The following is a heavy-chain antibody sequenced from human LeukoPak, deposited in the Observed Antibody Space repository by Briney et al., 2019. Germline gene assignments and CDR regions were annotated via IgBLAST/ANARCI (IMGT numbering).Heavy chain of an antibody. J-gene: IGHJ4*02. Sequence: PGGFLRLSCTASGFIFDHYAMHWVRQAPGKGLEWVSLISWDGENTNYADSVRGRFTISRDNSKNSLYLQMNSLRPEDTALYYCAKQGERYAYGSPDYYFDSWGQGTLVTVSS. D-gene: IGHD5-18*01. V-gene: IGHV3-43D*04. CDR3: AKQGERYAYGSPDYYFDS. CDR2: ISWDGENT. CDR1: GFIFDHYA.